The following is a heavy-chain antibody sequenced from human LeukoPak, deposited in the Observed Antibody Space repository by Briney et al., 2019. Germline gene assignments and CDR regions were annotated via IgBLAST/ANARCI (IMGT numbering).Heavy chain of an antibody. Sequence: PGGSLRLSCAVSGFIFSDYYMDWVRQAPGKGLEWVAVISYDGSNKYYADSVKGRFTISRDNSKDTLYLQMNSLRAEDTAVYYCAKPRPSYSSSWYDHWGQGTLVTVSS. V-gene: IGHV3-30*18. J-gene: IGHJ5*02. CDR3: AKPRPSYSSSWYDH. CDR2: ISYDGSNK. CDR1: GFIFSDYY. D-gene: IGHD6-13*01.